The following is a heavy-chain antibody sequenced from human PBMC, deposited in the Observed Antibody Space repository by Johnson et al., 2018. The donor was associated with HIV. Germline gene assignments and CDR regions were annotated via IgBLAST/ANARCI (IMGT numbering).Heavy chain of an antibody. CDR2: ISGSGGST. CDR3: AKDLPSGWDGGDAFDI. D-gene: IGHD6-19*01. J-gene: IGHJ3*02. Sequence: VQLVESGGGVVQPGGSLRLSCAASGFTFSSYAMSWVRQAPGKGLEWVSAISGSGGSTYYADSVKGRFTISRDNSKNTLYLQMNSLRAEDTAVYYCAKDLPSGWDGGDAFDIWGQGTMVIVSS. V-gene: IGHV3-23*04. CDR1: GFTFSSYA.